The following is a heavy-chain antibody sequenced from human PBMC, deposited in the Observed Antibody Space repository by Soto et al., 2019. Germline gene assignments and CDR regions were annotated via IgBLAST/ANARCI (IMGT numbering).Heavy chain of an antibody. V-gene: IGHV4-39*01. D-gene: IGHD4-17*01. J-gene: IGHJ6*02. Sequence: QVQLQESGPGLVKPSETLSLTCTVSGGSISSSTYYWGWIRQPPGKGLEWIGVIYYSGSAYYNPSLKRRVTISIDTSKNQFSLKLTSVTAADTAVFYCARHGVDYGDYASYYYYGMDVWGRGTTVTVSS. CDR3: ARHGVDYGDYASYYYYGMDV. CDR2: IYYSGSA. CDR1: GGSISSSTYY.